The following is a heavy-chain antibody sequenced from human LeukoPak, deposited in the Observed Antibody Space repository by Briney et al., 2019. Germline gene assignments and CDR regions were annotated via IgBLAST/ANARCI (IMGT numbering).Heavy chain of an antibody. CDR3: ARGYSSSWNYFDY. CDR1: GGSISSYY. CDR2: ISDSGST. J-gene: IGHJ4*02. V-gene: IGHV4-59*01. Sequence: PSETLSLTCTVSGGSISSYYWSWIRQPPGKGLEWIWYISDSGSTNYNPSLKSRVTISIDTSKNQFSLKLSSVTAADTAVYYCARGYSSSWNYFDYWGQGTLVTVSS. D-gene: IGHD6-13*01.